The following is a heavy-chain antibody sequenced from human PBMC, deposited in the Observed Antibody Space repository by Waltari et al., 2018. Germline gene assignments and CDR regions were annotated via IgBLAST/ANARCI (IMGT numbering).Heavy chain of an antibody. D-gene: IGHD3-10*01. CDR3: VKGGWGFGAFYEQH. Sequence: EVQLVESGGGLVQPGGSLRLSCAASGFSFSSYWVTWVRQAPGRGLEWVASINEDGSEKQYVDAVKGRFSTYRDNARKSLYLQMGRLRPEDTALYYCVKGGWGFGAFYEQHWGQGIQVTVSS. CDR1: GFSFSSYW. V-gene: IGHV3-7*01. J-gene: IGHJ4*02. CDR2: INEDGSEK.